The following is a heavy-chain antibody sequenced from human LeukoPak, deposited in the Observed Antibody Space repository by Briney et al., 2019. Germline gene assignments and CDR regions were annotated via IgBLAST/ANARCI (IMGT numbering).Heavy chain of an antibody. J-gene: IGHJ4*02. CDR3: ARGFLQLTPYYFDY. CDR2: IHNDGNT. V-gene: IGHV3-66*01. Sequence: GGSLRLSCAASGFTFSSYVMIWVRQAPGKGLEWVSIIHNDGNTYYAHSVKGRFTVSRDNSKNTVSLQMDSLRVDDTAVYFCARGFLQLTPYYFDYWGQGTLVTVSS. CDR1: GFTFSSYV. D-gene: IGHD1-1*01.